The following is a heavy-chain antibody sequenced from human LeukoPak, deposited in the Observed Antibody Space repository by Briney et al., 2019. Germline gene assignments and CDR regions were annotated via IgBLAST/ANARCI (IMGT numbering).Heavy chain of an antibody. CDR2: INSDGSST. Sequence: PGGSLRLSCAASGFTFSSYWMHWVRQVPGKGLVWVSRINSDGSSTRDAASVKGRFTISRDNAKNTLYLQMNSLRAEDTAAYYCARSHYYDSSGNYYYYYGMDVWGQGTTVTVSS. CDR1: GFTFSSYW. J-gene: IGHJ6*02. CDR3: ARSHYYDSSGNYYYYYGMDV. D-gene: IGHD3-22*01. V-gene: IGHV3-74*01.